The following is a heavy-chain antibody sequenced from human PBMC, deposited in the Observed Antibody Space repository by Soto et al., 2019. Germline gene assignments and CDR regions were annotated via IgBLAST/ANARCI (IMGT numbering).Heavy chain of an antibody. CDR3: ARARYCGPGCYYDFDY. V-gene: IGHV3-7*01. CDR2: IKPDGSAT. D-gene: IGHD2-21*02. J-gene: IGHJ4*02. CDR1: GFTFGSYW. Sequence: EVQLVESGGGLVQPGGSLRLSCAVSGFTFGSYWINWVRLIPGKGLEWVAYIKPDGSATYYVDSVQGRFTISRDNAKNSLYLQMNSLRVEDTSVYYCARARYCGPGCYYDFDYWGQGTLVTVSS.